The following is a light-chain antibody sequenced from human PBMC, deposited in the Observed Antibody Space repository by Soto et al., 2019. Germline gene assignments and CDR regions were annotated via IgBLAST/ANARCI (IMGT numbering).Light chain of an antibody. CDR3: SSYTSSDTLV. CDR1: SSDVGAYNY. Sequence: QSALTQPASVSGSAGQSITISCTGTSSDVGAYNYVSWYQQHPGKVPKLMIYEVTDRPSGVSNRFSGSKSGNTASLTISGLHAEDEADYYCSSYTSSDTLVFGTGTKLTVL. CDR2: EVT. J-gene: IGLJ1*01. V-gene: IGLV2-14*01.